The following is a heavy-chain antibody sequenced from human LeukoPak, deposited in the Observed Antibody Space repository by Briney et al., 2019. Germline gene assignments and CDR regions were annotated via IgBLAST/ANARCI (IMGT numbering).Heavy chain of an antibody. D-gene: IGHD1-26*01. CDR1: GYTLTELS. V-gene: IGHV1-24*01. J-gene: IGHJ5*02. CDR2: FDPEDGET. Sequence: GASVKVSCKVSGYTLTELSMHWVRQAPGKGLEWMGGFDPEDGETIYAQKFQGRVTMTEDTSTDTAYMELSSLRSEDTAVYYCATGPEVGARTHWFDPWGQGTLVTVSS. CDR3: ATGPEVGARTHWFDP.